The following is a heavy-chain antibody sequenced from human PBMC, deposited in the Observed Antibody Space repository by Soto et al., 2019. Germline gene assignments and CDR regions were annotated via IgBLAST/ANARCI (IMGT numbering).Heavy chain of an antibody. D-gene: IGHD5-18*01. V-gene: IGHV3-23*01. CDR3: ARQRGYTYGYPFDY. Sequence: GGSLRLSCAASGFTFSTNAMSWVRQAPGKGLEWVAGISGTGGSTYYADSVKGRSTISRDNSKNTVFLQMNSLRAEETAVCWCARQRGYTYGYPFDYWGQGTLVTVSS. CDR1: GFTFSTNA. CDR2: ISGTGGST. J-gene: IGHJ4*02.